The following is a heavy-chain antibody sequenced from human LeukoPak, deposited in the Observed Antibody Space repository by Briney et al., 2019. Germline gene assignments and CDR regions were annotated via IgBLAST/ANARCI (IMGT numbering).Heavy chain of an antibody. D-gene: IGHD3-22*01. V-gene: IGHV3-21*01. CDR3: ARDNYDSSGPYYFDY. Sequence: KSGGSLRLSCAASGFTFSSYSMNWVRQAPGKGLEWVSSISSSSSYIYYADSVKGRFTISRDNARNSLYLQMNSLRAEDTAVYYCARDNYDSSGPYYFDYWGQGTLVTVSS. CDR2: ISSSSSYI. J-gene: IGHJ4*02. CDR1: GFTFSSYS.